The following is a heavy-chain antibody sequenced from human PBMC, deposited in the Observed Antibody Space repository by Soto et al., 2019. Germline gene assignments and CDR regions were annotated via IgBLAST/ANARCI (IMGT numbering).Heavy chain of an antibody. CDR1: GLSLSTSGEA. Sequence: QITLKESGPTLVKPTQTLTLTCTFSGLSLSTSGEAVGWIRQPPGKALEWLALIYWDDDKRYNPTLKTRLTTTKDTPKNQVVLTLTNMDPVDTATYYCAHYVSTSPAGWFDPWGQGILVTVSS. CDR3: AHYVSTSPAGWFDP. V-gene: IGHV2-5*02. CDR2: IYWDDDK. D-gene: IGHD3-10*02. J-gene: IGHJ5*02.